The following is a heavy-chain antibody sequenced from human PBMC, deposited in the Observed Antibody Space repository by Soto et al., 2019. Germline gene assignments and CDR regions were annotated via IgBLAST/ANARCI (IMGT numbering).Heavy chain of an antibody. CDR1: GFTFSSYN. CDR2: ISSSSYI. J-gene: IGHJ6*02. Sequence: GGSLRLSCAASGFTFSSYNMNWVRQAPGKGLEWVSSISSSSYIYYADSVKGRFTISRDNAKNSLYLQMNSLRAEDTAVYFCSRQYCSDSTCYYYNGMDVWGQGTTVTVSS. CDR3: SRQYCSDSTCYYYNGMDV. D-gene: IGHD2-15*01. V-gene: IGHV3-21*01.